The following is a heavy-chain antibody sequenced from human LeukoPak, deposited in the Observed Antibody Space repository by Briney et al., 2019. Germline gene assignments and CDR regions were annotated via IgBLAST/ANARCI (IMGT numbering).Heavy chain of an antibody. V-gene: IGHV4-59*01. CDR3: ARDKGLPQAFDI. CDR1: GGSISSYY. CDR2: IYYSGST. D-gene: IGHD5/OR15-5a*01. Sequence: PSETLSLTCTVSGGSISSYYWSWIRQPPGKGLEWIGYIYYSGSTNYNPSLKSRVTISVDTSKNQFSLKLSSVTAADTAVYYCARDKGLPQAFDIWGRGTMVTVSS. J-gene: IGHJ3*02.